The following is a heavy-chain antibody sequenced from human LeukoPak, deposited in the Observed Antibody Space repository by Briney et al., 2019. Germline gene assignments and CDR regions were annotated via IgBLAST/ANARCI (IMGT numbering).Heavy chain of an antibody. D-gene: IGHD2-15*01. Sequence: PSETLSLTCTVSGGSISSGSYYWSWIRQPAGKGLEWIGRIYTSGSTNYNPSLKSRVTISVDTSKNQFSLKLSSMTAADTAVYYCAREGVVVAATQVYGMDVWGQGTTVTVSS. V-gene: IGHV4-61*02. CDR2: IYTSGST. J-gene: IGHJ6*02. CDR1: GGSISSGSYY. CDR3: AREGVVVAATQVYGMDV.